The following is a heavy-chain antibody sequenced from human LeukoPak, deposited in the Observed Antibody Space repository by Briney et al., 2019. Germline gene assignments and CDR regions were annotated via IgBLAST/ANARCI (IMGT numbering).Heavy chain of an antibody. V-gene: IGHV3-74*01. CDR2: INTDGSSV. J-gene: IGHJ4*02. D-gene: IGHD2-2*01. Sequence: PGGSLRLSCAASGFTFSSYWMHWVRQAPGKGLVWVSRINTDGSSVTYAEFVKGRFTISRDNAKNTLYLQMNSLRAEDTAVHYCLRTTLGPAGAIDYWGQGTLVAVSS. CDR3: LRTTLGPAGAIDY. CDR1: GFTFSSYW.